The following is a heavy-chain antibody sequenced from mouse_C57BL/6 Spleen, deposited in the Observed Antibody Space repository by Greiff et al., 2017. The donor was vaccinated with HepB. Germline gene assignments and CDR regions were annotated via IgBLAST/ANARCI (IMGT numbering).Heavy chain of an antibody. J-gene: IGHJ3*01. V-gene: IGHV1-50*01. CDR1: GYTFTSYW. Sequence: QVQLQQPGAELVKPGASVKLSCKASGYTFTSYWMQWVKQRPGQGLEWIGEIDPSDSYTNYNQKFKGKATLTVDTSSSTAYMQLSSLTSEDSAVYYCARNSNYGGVFAYGGQGTLVTVSA. CDR3: ARNSNYGGVFAY. D-gene: IGHD2-5*01. CDR2: IDPSDSYT.